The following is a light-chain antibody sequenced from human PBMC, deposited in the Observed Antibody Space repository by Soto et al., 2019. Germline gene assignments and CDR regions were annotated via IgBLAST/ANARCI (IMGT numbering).Light chain of an antibody. CDR3: QQSYRTPYT. CDR1: QSISSS. Sequence: IQMTQSPSSLSASVGDRVTITCRASQSISSSLNWYQQKPGKAPNLLIYTASFLQGGVPSRFSGSGSGTDFNLTITSLQREDFATYSCQQSYRTPYTFGQGTKVEIK. CDR2: TAS. J-gene: IGKJ2*01. V-gene: IGKV1-39*01.